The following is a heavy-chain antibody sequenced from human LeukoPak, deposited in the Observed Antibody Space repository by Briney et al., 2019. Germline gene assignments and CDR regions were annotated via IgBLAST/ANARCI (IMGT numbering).Heavy chain of an antibody. D-gene: IGHD3/OR15-3a*01. CDR2: IRDSGEA. V-gene: IGHV3-66*03. J-gene: IGHJ5*02. CDR1: GFRVSDYY. CDR3: ARDRTANQDWGEFDP. Sequence: GGSLRLSCAVSGFRVSDYYMSWVRQAPGKGLEWVGLIRDSGEAFYADFARGRFAISRDESENTLYLQMNSLRVEDTAVYFCARDRTANQDWGEFDPWGQGTPVIVSS.